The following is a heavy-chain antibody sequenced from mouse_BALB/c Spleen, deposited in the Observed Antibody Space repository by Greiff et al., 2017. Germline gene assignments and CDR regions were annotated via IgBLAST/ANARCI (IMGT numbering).Heavy chain of an antibody. CDR1: GFDFSRYW. CDR2: INPDSSTI. Sequence: EVKLMESGGGLVQPGGSLKLSCAASGFDFSRYWMSWVRQAPGKGLEWIGEINPDSSTINYTPSLKDKFIISRDNAKNTLYLQMSKVRSEDTALYYCARPSLRYWYFDVWGAGTTVTVSS. CDR3: ARPSLRYWYFDV. D-gene: IGHD6-1*01. J-gene: IGHJ1*01. V-gene: IGHV4-1*02.